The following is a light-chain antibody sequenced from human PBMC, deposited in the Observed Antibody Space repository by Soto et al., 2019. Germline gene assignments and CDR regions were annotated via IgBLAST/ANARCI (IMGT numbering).Light chain of an antibody. V-gene: IGKV3-15*01. CDR1: QSVSSN. CDR3: QQYNNWSS. Sequence: EIVMTQSPSTLSVSPWERATLSFRASQSVSSNLAWYQQKPGQAPRLLIYGASTRATGIPARFSGSGSGTEFTLTISSLQSEDFAVYYCQQYNNWSSFGQGTKVDIK. CDR2: GAS. J-gene: IGKJ1*01.